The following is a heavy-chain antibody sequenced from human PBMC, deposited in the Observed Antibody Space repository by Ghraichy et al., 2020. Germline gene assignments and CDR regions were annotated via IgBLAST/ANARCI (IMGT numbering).Heavy chain of an antibody. CDR2: ISASGAGT. CDR3: ARGPRGYSSGGDYFDY. D-gene: IGHD6-19*01. CDR1: GFTFSSYA. Sequence: GGSLRLSCAASGFTFSSYAMRWVRQAPGKGLEWVSAISASGAGTYYADSVKGRFTISRDNSKNTLYLQMNSLRAEDTAVYYCARGPRGYSSGGDYFDYWGQGVLVTVTS. J-gene: IGHJ4*02. V-gene: IGHV3-23*01.